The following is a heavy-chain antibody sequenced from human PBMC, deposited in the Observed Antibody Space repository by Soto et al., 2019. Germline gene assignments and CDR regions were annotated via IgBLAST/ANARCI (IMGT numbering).Heavy chain of an antibody. CDR3: ARGGKHIAVPVAVAGPTRWFEP. D-gene: IGHD6-19*01. J-gene: IGHJ5*02. Sequence: QVQLVQSGAEVKNPGASVKVSCKASGYTFTSFGINWVRQAPGQGLEWMGGIRGYDGNPNYAQKFQGRVTMTTETSTSTAYMELRRLRSDDTAVYYCARGGKHIAVPVAVAGPTRWFEPWGQGTLVTVSS. CDR2: IRGYDGNP. CDR1: GYTFTSFG. V-gene: IGHV1-18*01.